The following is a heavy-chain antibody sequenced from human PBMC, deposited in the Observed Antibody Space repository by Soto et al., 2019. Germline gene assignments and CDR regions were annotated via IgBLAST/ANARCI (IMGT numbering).Heavy chain of an antibody. J-gene: IGHJ5*02. CDR3: AHSSTHIVVGPAAWYNWFDP. D-gene: IGHD2-2*01. V-gene: IGHV2-5*02. Sequence: SGPTLVNPTQTLTLTCTFSGFSLSTSGVGVGWIRQPPGKALEWLALIYWDDDKRYSPSLKSRLTITKDTSKNQVVLTMTNMDPVDTATYYCAHSSTHIVVGPAAWYNWFDPWGQGTLVTVSS. CDR1: GFSLSTSGVG. CDR2: IYWDDDK.